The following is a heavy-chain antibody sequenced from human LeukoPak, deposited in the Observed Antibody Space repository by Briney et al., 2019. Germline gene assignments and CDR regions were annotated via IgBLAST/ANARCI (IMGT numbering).Heavy chain of an antibody. CDR1: GYTFTSYY. CDR3: ARSMGIAAAGTNFDP. V-gene: IGHV1-46*01. Sequence: ASVKVSCKASGYTFTSYYMNWVRQAPGQGLEWMGKINPSDGSTDFAQNFQGRVTMTTDTSTSTAYMELRSLRSDDTAVYYCARSMGIAAAGTNFDPWGQGTLVTVSS. D-gene: IGHD6-13*01. CDR2: INPSDGST. J-gene: IGHJ5*02.